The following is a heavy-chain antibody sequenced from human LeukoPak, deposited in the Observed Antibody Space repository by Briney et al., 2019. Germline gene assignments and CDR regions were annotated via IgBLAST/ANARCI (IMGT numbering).Heavy chain of an antibody. V-gene: IGHV4-4*07. CDR2: VFASGNT. CDR3: ARGRSYDGSGSSYFDY. CDR1: AGSISTYD. Sequence: SETLSLTCTVSAGSISTYDWTWIRQPAGKDLEWIGRVFASGNTYYNRSFQSRVTMTVDTSKNQFSLNLRSVTAADTAVYFCARGRSYDGSGSSYFDYWGQGILVTVSS. J-gene: IGHJ4*02. D-gene: IGHD3-10*01.